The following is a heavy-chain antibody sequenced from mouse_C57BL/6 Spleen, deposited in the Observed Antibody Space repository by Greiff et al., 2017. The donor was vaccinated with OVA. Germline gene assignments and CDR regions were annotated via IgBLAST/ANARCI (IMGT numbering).Heavy chain of an antibody. D-gene: IGHD3-1*01. Sequence: EVKLMESGAELVRPGASVKLSCTASGFNIKDDYMHWVKQRPEQGLEWIGWIDPENGDTEYASKFQGKATITADTSSNTAYLQLSSLTSEDTAVYYCTTLRAARSYWGQGTTLTVSS. J-gene: IGHJ2*01. CDR2: IDPENGDT. CDR1: GFNIKDDY. CDR3: TTLRAARSY. V-gene: IGHV14-4*01.